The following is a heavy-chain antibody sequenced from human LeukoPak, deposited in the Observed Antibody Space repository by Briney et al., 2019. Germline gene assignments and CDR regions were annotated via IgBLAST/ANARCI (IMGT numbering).Heavy chain of an antibody. D-gene: IGHD1-26*01. CDR2: ISYDGSNK. Sequence: GGSLRLSCADSGFTFSNYAMHWVRQAPGKGLEWVAVISYDGSNKEYADSVKGRFTISRDNSKNTLYLQMNSLRAEDTAVYYCANTVVGATSVDYWGQGTLVTVSS. V-gene: IGHV3-30-3*01. CDR3: ANTVVGATSVDY. CDR1: GFTFSNYA. J-gene: IGHJ4*02.